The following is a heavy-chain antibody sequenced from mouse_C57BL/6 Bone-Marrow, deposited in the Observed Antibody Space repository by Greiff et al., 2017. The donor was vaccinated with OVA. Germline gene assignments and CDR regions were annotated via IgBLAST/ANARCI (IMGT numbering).Heavy chain of an antibody. CDR2: IYPGSGST. V-gene: IGHV1-55*01. D-gene: IGHD2-5*01. CDR3: ARTYSNYLNWYVDV. J-gene: IGHJ1*03. Sequence: QVQLQQPGAELVKPGASVKMSCKASGYTFTSYWITWVKQRPGQGLEWIGDIYPGSGSTNYNEKFKSKATLTVDTSSSTAYMQLSSLTSEDSAVYYCARTYSNYLNWYVDVWGTGTTVTVSS. CDR1: GYTFTSYW.